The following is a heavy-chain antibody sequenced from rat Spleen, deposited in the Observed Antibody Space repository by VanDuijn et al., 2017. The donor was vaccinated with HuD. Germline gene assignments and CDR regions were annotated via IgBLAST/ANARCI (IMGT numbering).Heavy chain of an antibody. J-gene: IGHJ3*01. Sequence: QVQLMESGPGLVQPSETLSLTCTVSGFSLTSYNVHWVRQPPGKGLEWMGVMWSDGDTSYNSALKSRLSVSRDTSKSQVFLKMNSLQPEDTGTYYCARDHDGSYYYGNWFAYWGQGTLVTVSS. CDR2: MWSDGDT. V-gene: IGHV2-32*01. CDR3: ARDHDGSYYYGNWFAY. D-gene: IGHD1-12*02. CDR1: GFSLTSYN.